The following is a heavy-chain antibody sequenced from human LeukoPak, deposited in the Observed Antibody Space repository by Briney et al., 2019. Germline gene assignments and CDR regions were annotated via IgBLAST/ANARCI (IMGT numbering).Heavy chain of an antibody. J-gene: IGHJ4*02. CDR3: ARGSAGVRGVTLSY. CDR2: INPNSGGT. V-gene: IGHV1-2*02. Sequence: GASVKVSCKASGYTFTGYYMHWVRQAPGQGLEWMGWINPNSGGTNYAQKFQGRVTMARDTSISTAYMELSRLRSDDTAVYYCARGSAGVRGVTLSYWGQGTLVTVSS. D-gene: IGHD3-10*01. CDR1: GYTFTGYY.